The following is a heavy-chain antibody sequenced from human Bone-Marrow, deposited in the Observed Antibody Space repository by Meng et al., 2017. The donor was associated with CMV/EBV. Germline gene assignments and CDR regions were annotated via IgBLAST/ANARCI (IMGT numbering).Heavy chain of an antibody. CDR2: IVVGSGNT. J-gene: IGHJ4*02. D-gene: IGHD2-2*01. Sequence: SVKVSCKASGFTFTSSAVQWVRQARGQRLEWIGWIVVGSGNTNYAQKFQERVTITRDMSTSTAYMELSSLRSDDTAVYYCAREGYCSSTSCSNDYWGQGTLVTVSS. CDR3: AREGYCSSTSCSNDY. V-gene: IGHV1-58*01. CDR1: GFTFTSSA.